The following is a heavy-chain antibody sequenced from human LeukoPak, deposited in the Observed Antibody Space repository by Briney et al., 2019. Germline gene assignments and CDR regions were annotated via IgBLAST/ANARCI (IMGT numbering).Heavy chain of an antibody. CDR2: VYYSGST. CDR1: GDSISSGGYY. Sequence: SETLSLTCTVSGDSISSGGYYWSWIRQPPGKGLEWIGYVYYSGSTEYNPSLRSRVTISLEMSKHQFSLNLTSVTAADTAVYYCASNTGTVFDYWGQGALVTVSS. V-gene: IGHV4-61*08. D-gene: IGHD7-27*01. CDR3: ASNTGTVFDY. J-gene: IGHJ4*02.